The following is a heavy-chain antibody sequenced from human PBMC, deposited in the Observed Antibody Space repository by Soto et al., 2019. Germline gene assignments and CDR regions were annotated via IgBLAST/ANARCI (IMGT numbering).Heavy chain of an antibody. CDR3: ARERSTYYYGSGTEGYYYYGMDV. J-gene: IGHJ6*02. CDR2: ISAYNGNT. V-gene: IGHV1-18*01. Sequence: ASVKVSCKASGYTFTSYGISWVRQAPGQGLEWMGWISAYNGNTNYAQKLQGRVTMTTDTSTSTAYMELRSLRSDDTAVYYCARERSTYYYGSGTEGYYYYGMDVWGQGTTVTVSS. CDR1: GYTFTSYG. D-gene: IGHD3-10*01.